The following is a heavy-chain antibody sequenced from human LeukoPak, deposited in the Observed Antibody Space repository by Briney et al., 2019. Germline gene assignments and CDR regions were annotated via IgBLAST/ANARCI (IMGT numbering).Heavy chain of an antibody. Sequence: GGSLRLSRAASGFTFSSYSMNWVRQAPGKGLEWVSYISSSSSTIYYADSVKGRFTISRDNAKNSLYLQLNSLRDEDTAVYYCARDSLYYYGSGSYSYWGQGTLVTVSS. CDR3: ARDSLYYYGSGSYSY. CDR2: ISSSSSTI. D-gene: IGHD3-10*01. J-gene: IGHJ4*02. CDR1: GFTFSSYS. V-gene: IGHV3-48*02.